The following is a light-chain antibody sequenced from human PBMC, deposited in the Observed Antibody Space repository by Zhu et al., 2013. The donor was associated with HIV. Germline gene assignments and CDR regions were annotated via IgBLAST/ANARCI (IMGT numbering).Light chain of an antibody. J-gene: IGLJ2*01. CDR2: DNN. V-gene: IGLV1-51*01. CDR1: SSNIGKNY. Sequence: QSVLTQPPSVSAPPGQKVAISCSGSSSNIGKNYISWYQQVPGSAPKLLIYDNNQRPSGTPDRFSGSKSGTSATLGITGLQTGDEADYYCVTWDNSLSALVFGGGTKLTVL. CDR3: VTWDNSLSALV.